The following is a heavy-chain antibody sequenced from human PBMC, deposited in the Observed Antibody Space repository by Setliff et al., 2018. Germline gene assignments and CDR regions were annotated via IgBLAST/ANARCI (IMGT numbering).Heavy chain of an antibody. CDR2: IIPIFGTA. CDR1: GYPFIEHY. D-gene: IGHD6-19*01. J-gene: IGHJ6*03. CDR3: ARSGYSSGRNYYYYYMDV. Sequence: SVKVSCKTSGYPFIEHYVNWVRQAPGQGLEWMGGIIPIFGTANYAQKFQGRVTITADESTSTAYMELSSLRSEDTAVYFCARSGYSSGRNYYYYYMDVWGKGTTVTVSS. V-gene: IGHV1-69*13.